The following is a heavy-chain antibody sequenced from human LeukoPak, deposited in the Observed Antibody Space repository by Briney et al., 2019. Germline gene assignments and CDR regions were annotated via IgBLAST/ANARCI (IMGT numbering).Heavy chain of an antibody. CDR3: ASEVVPAAIIH. CDR1: GGSISSYY. D-gene: IGHD2-2*01. J-gene: IGHJ4*02. Sequence: SETLPLTCTVSGGSISSYYWSWIRQPPGKGLEWIGYIYYSGSTNYNPSLKSRVTISVDTSKNQFSLKLSSVTAADTAVYYCASEVVPAAIIHWGQGTLVTVSS. CDR2: IYYSGST. V-gene: IGHV4-59*01.